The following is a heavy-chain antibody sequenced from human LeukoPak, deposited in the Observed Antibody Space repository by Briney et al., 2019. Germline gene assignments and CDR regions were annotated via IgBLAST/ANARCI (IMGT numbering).Heavy chain of an antibody. D-gene: IGHD3-10*01. CDR2: ISYDGSNK. J-gene: IGHJ3*02. V-gene: IGHV3-30*04. Sequence: PGGSLRLSCAASGFTFSSYAMHWVRQAPGKGLEWVAVISYDGSNKYYADSVKGRFTISRDNSKNTLYLQMNSLRAEDTAVYYCAREKGGITMVRGVQNAFDIWGQGTMVTVSS. CDR3: AREKGGITMVRGVQNAFDI. CDR1: GFTFSSYA.